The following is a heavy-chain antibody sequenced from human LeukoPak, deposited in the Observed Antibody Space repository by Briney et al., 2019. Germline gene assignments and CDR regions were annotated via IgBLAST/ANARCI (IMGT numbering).Heavy chain of an antibody. CDR3: ARDTGHPIIY. CDR2: IRYDGSNK. CDR1: GFTFSSYG. J-gene: IGHJ4*02. V-gene: IGHV3-30*02. D-gene: IGHD1-14*01. Sequence: GGSLRLSCAASGFTFSSYGMHWVRQAPGKGLEWVAFIRYDGSNKYYADSVKGRFTISRDNAKNSVNLQMDSLKAEDTAVYYCARDTGHPIIYWGQGTLVTVSS.